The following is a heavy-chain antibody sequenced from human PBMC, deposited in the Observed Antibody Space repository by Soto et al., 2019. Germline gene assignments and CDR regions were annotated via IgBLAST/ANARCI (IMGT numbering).Heavy chain of an antibody. CDR3: SIDGRLWFGELVDWFDP. Sequence: GGSLRLSCAASGFTFSSYAMHWVRQAPGKGLEWVAVISYDGSNKYYADSVKGRFTISRDNSKNTLYLQMNSLRAEDTAVYYCSIDGRLWFGELVDWFDPWGQGTLVTVSS. CDR2: ISYDGSNK. D-gene: IGHD3-10*01. V-gene: IGHV3-30-3*01. CDR1: GFTFSSYA. J-gene: IGHJ5*02.